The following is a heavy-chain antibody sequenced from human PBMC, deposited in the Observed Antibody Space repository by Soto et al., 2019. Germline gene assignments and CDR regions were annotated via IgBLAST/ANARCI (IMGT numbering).Heavy chain of an antibody. CDR3: AQVSVSMTVFGVLIPTLWYFDL. D-gene: IGHD3-3*01. CDR2: ISCSGGVT. Sequence: EVQLLESGGGLVQPGGSLRLSCAASGFSFSSYAMGWVRQAPGKGLEWVSAISCSGGVTHYADSVKGRFTVSRDDSKNTLYLQMNSLRAEDTDIYDCAQVSVSMTVFGVLIPTLWYFDLWGRGTLVTVSS. CDR1: GFSFSSYA. V-gene: IGHV3-23*01. J-gene: IGHJ2*01.